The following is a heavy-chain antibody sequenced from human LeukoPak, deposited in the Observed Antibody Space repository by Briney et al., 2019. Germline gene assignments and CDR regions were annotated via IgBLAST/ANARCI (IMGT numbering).Heavy chain of an antibody. CDR1: GGSISSGSYY. V-gene: IGHV4-61*02. D-gene: IGHD3-22*01. CDR3: ARDPIRPYYYDSSGYGAFDI. CDR2: IYTSGST. Sequence: SETLSLTCTVSGGSISSGSYYWSWIRQPAGKGLEWIGRIYTSGSTNYNPSLKGRVTISVDTSKNQFSLKLSSVTAADTAVYYCARDPIRPYYYDSSGYGAFDIWGQGTMVTVSS. J-gene: IGHJ3*02.